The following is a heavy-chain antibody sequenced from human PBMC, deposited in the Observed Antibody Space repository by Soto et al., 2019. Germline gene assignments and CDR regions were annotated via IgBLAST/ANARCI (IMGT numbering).Heavy chain of an antibody. Sequence: EVQLVESGGGLVQPGGSLRLSCAASAFNFRHYWMSWVRQAPGKGLEWVANIKQDGSEKYYVDYVKGRFTISRDNAKRYLYLELKGLRAEDTAVYYCARVDCSSIGCYGDDSYYGMDVCGQWTTVTVSA. V-gene: IGHV3-7*04. D-gene: IGHD2-2*01. CDR2: IKQDGSEK. CDR1: AFNFRHYW. J-gene: IGHJ6*01. CDR3: ARVDCSSIGCYGDDSYYGMDV.